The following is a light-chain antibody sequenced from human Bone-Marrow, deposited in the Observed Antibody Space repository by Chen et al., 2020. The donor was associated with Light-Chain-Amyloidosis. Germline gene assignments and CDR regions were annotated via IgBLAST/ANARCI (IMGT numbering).Light chain of an antibody. CDR1: SSYVGGDNH. CDR2: EVT. CDR3: SSYTITNTLV. V-gene: IGLV2-14*01. J-gene: IGLJ1*01. Sequence: QSALTQPASVSGSPGQSITISGTGTSSYVGGDNHVSWYQQHPDKAPKLMIYEVTNRPSWVPDRFSGSKSDNTASLTISGLQTEDEADYFCSSYTITNTLVFGSGTRVTVL.